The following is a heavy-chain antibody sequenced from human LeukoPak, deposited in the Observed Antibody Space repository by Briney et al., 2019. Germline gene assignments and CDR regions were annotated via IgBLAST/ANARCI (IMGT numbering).Heavy chain of an antibody. D-gene: IGHD3-22*01. J-gene: IGHJ4*02. CDR3: AKRNSDYYYYFDY. CDR2: IYHSGST. V-gene: IGHV4-38-2*01. CDR1: GYSICSGYS. Sequence: SETLSLTCAVSGYSICSGYSWGWIRQPPGKGLEWIGSIYHSGSTYYNPSLKSRLTISVDTSKNQFSLRLSSVTAADTAVYYCAKRNSDYYYYFDYWGQGTVVTVSS.